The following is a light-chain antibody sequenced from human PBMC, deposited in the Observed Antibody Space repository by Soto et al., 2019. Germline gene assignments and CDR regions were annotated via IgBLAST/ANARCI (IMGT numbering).Light chain of an antibody. CDR2: DVS. CDR1: SSDVGGFNY. J-gene: IGLJ1*01. CDR3: CSYAGTYTYV. Sequence: QSALTQPRSVSGSPGQSVTISCTGTSSDVGGFNYVSWYQQHPGKDPKLMIYDVSERPSGVPDRFSGSKSGNTASLTISGLQADDEADYYCCSYAGTYTYVFGTGTKPPS. V-gene: IGLV2-11*01.